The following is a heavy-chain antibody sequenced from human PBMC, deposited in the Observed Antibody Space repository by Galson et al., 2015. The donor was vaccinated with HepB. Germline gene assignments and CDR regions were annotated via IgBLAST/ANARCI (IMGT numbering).Heavy chain of an antibody. CDR1: GFTFSSYW. CDR3: ASDPKNYYYGSGSYNAFDI. V-gene: IGHV3-7*03. D-gene: IGHD3-10*01. J-gene: IGHJ3*02. Sequence: SLRLSCAASGFTFSSYWMSWVRQAPGKGLEWVANIKQDGSEKYYVDSVKGRFTISRDNAKNSLYLQMNSLRAEDTAVYYCASDPKNYYYGSGSYNAFDIWGQGTMVTVSS. CDR2: IKQDGSEK.